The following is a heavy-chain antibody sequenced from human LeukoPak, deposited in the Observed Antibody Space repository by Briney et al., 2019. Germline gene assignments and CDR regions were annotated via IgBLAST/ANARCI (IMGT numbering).Heavy chain of an antibody. V-gene: IGHV1-2*02. Sequence: ASVKVSCKASGYTFTGSYMHWVRQAPGQGLEWMGWINPNSDGTNYAQKFQGRVTMTRDTSISTAYMELSRLRSDDTAVYYCARGRKYTSGYRVTELGSGYSDYWGQGTLVTVSS. CDR2: INPNSDGT. CDR1: GYTFTGSY. D-gene: IGHD5-18*01. J-gene: IGHJ4*02. CDR3: ARGRKYTSGYRVTELGSGYSDY.